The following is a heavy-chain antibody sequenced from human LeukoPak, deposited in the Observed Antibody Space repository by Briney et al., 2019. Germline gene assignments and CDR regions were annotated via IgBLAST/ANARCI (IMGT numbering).Heavy chain of an antibody. CDR2: INPNSGGT. J-gene: IGHJ5*02. CDR3: ARASCSGGSCYLEGDWFDP. CDR1: GYTFTGYY. Sequence: GASVKVSCKASGYTFTGYYMHWVRQAPGQGLEWMGWINPNSGGTNYAQKFQGRVTMTRDTSISTAYMELSRLRSDDTAVYYCARASCSGGSCYLEGDWFDPWGQGTLVTVSS. V-gene: IGHV1-2*02. D-gene: IGHD2-15*01.